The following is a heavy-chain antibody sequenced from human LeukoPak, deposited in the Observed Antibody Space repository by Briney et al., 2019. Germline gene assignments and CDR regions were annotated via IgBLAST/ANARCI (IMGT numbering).Heavy chain of an antibody. CDR1: GGSISSGGYS. D-gene: IGHD3-10*01. V-gene: IGHV4-30-2*01. CDR2: IYHSGST. CDR3: ARALGRFNAFDI. J-gene: IGHJ3*02. Sequence: PSETLSLTCAVSGGSISSGGYSWSWIRQPPGKGLEWIGYIYHSGSTYYNPSLKSRVTISVDRSKNQFSLKLSSVTAADTAVYYCARALGRFNAFDIWGQGTMVTVSS.